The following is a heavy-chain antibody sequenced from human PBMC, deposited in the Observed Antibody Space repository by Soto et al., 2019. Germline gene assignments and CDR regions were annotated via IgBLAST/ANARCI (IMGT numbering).Heavy chain of an antibody. V-gene: IGHV3-23*01. J-gene: IGHJ4*02. Sequence: TGGSLRLSCAVSGFTFSSYAMSWVRQAPGKGLEWVSAISGSGGSTYYADSVKGRFTISRDNSKNTLYLQMNSLRAEDTAVYYCAKETADSSSSQYYFDYWGQGTLVTVSS. D-gene: IGHD6-13*01. CDR1: GFTFSSYA. CDR2: ISGSGGST. CDR3: AKETADSSSSQYYFDY.